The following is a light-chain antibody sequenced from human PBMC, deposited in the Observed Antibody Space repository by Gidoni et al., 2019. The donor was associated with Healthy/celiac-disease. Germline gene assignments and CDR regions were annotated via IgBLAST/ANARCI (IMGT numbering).Light chain of an antibody. V-gene: IGKV1-39*01. Sequence: DIPFTQPTSSPSASVGDRVNITCRASQSISIYLNWYQQKPGKAPKLLIYAASSLQRGVPSRVSGSGSGTDFTLTISSLQPEDVATYYCQQSYSTPRTFGEGTKVEIK. CDR2: AAS. CDR3: QQSYSTPRT. CDR1: QSISIY. J-gene: IGKJ1*01.